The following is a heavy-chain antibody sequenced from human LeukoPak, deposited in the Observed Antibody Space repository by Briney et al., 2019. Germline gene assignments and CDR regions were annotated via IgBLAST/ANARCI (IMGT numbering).Heavy chain of an antibody. D-gene: IGHD6-19*01. V-gene: IGHV3-23*01. CDR2: ISGSGGST. CDR3: AKDSSSGWRYDAFDI. Sequence: GGSLRLSCAAAGFTFSSYAMSWVRQAPGKGLEWVSAISGSGGSTYYADSVKGRFTISRDSSKNTLYLQMNSLRAEDTAVYYCAKDSSSGWRYDAFDIWGQGTMVTVSS. J-gene: IGHJ3*02. CDR1: GFTFSSYA.